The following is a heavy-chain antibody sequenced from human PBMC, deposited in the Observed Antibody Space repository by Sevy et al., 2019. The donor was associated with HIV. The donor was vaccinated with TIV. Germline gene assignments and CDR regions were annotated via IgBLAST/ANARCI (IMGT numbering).Heavy chain of an antibody. J-gene: IGHJ4*02. Sequence: GGSLRLSCAASGFTFDDYAMHWVRQAPGKGLEWVSGISWNSGSIGYADSVKGRFTISRDNAKNSLYLQMNSLRAEDTDLYYCAKTGYSSGWTHLDYWGQGTLVTVSS. CDR2: ISWNSGSI. CDR1: GFTFDDYA. V-gene: IGHV3-9*01. D-gene: IGHD6-19*01. CDR3: AKTGYSSGWTHLDY.